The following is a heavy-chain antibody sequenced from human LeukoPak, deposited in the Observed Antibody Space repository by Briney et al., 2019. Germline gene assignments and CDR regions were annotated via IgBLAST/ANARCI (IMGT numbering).Heavy chain of an antibody. Sequence: GGSLRLSCAASGLTFSTHSINWVRQAPRKGLEWVSVIWGNGATTYYADSVKGRFTISRDNSMNMVYLQMNSLRVEDTAIYYCAKDQRPDSGYDIDYWGQGTLVTVSS. CDR3: AKDQRPDSGYDIDY. V-gene: IGHV3-23*01. J-gene: IGHJ4*02. D-gene: IGHD5-12*01. CDR2: IWGNGATT. CDR1: GLTFSTHS.